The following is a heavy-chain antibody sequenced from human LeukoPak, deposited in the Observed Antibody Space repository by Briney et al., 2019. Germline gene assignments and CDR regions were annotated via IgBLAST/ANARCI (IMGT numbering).Heavy chain of an antibody. J-gene: IGHJ6*03. D-gene: IGHD3-10*01. CDR3: ATGDYYGSGSLYMDV. CDR1: GGTISSYY. Sequence: SETLSLTCTVSGGTISSYYWSWIRQPPGKGLEWIGYIYYSGSTNYNPSLKSRVNISVDMSKHQFSLKLSSVTAADTAVYYCATGDYYGSGSLYMDVWGKGTTVTISS. CDR2: IYYSGST. V-gene: IGHV4-59*01.